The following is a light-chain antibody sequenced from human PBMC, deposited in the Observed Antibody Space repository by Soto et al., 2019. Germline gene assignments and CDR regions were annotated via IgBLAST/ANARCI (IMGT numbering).Light chain of an antibody. CDR1: NSNIGRNP. J-gene: IGLJ1*01. Sequence: QSVLTQPPSVSGTPGQRVTISCSGGNSNIGRNPVSWYQEFPGTAPKLLISTNSRRPSWVPDRFSGSKSGTSASLAISGLRSEDEAVYYCGPSDDTVYVFGSGTKVTVL. CDR3: GPSDDTVYV. V-gene: IGLV1-44*01. CDR2: TNS.